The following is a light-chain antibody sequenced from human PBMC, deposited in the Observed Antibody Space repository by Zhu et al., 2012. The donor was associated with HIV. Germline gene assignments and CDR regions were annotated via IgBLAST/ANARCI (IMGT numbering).Light chain of an antibody. CDR2: DAS. CDR3: QQYGSSPT. J-gene: IGKJ4*01. Sequence: EIVLTQSPATLSLSPGERATLSCRASQSVSSYLAWYQQKPGQAPRLLIYDASNRATGIPDRFSGSGFGTDFTLTISRLEPEDFAVYYCQQYGSSPTFGGGTKVEIK. V-gene: IGKV3-20*01. CDR1: QSVSSY.